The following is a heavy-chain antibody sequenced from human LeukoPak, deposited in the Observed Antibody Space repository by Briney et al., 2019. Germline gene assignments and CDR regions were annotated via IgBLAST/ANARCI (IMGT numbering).Heavy chain of an antibody. V-gene: IGHV4-34*01. Sequence: SETLSLTCAVYGGSFSGYYWSWIRRPPGKGLEWIGEINHSGSTNYNPSLKSRVTISVDTSKNQFSLKLSSVTAADTAVYYCARGDPGSSFDYWGQGTLVTVSS. J-gene: IGHJ4*02. CDR1: GGSFSGYY. CDR2: INHSGST. CDR3: ARGDPGSSFDY. D-gene: IGHD1-26*01.